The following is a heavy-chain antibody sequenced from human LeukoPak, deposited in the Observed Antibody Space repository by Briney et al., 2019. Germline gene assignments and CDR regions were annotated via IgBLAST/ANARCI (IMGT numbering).Heavy chain of an antibody. V-gene: IGHV3-23*01. CDR3: AKDRYCSSTSCTNWFDP. Sequence: PGGSLRLSCAASGFTFSSYAMSWVRQAPGKGLEWASAISGSGGSTYYADSVKGRFTISRDNSKNTLYLQMNSLRAEDTAVYYCAKDRYCSSTSCTNWFDPWGQGTLVTVSS. D-gene: IGHD2-2*01. J-gene: IGHJ5*02. CDR2: ISGSGGST. CDR1: GFTFSSYA.